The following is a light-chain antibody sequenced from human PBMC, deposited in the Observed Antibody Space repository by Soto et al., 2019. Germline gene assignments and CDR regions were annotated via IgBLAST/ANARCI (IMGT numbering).Light chain of an antibody. CDR3: SSYAGNSIYV. V-gene: IGLV2-11*01. Sequence: QSALTQPRSVSGSPGQSVTISCTRTSSYIGPYDHVAWYQQHPGKAPKLIIFAVSKRPSGVPDRFSGSKSGNTASLTISGLQAEDEADYYCSSYAGNSIYVFATGTKVTVL. CDR1: SSYIGPYDH. CDR2: AVS. J-gene: IGLJ1*01.